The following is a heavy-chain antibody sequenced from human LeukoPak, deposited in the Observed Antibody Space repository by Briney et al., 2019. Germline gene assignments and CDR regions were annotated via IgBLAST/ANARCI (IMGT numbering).Heavy chain of an antibody. CDR3: AREVTNDAFDI. V-gene: IGHV3-33*01. D-gene: IGHD4-17*01. CDR1: GFSFSSYG. CDR2: IWPDGRNK. J-gene: IGHJ3*02. Sequence: GRSLRLSCAASGFSFSSYGMHWVRQAPGKGLEWVAVIWPDGRNKFYADSVKGRFTVSRDNSKNTLFLQMSSLRADDTALYYCAREVTNDAFDIWGQGTMVTVSS.